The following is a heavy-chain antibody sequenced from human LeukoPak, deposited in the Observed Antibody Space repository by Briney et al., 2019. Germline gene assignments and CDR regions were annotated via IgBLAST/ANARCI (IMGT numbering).Heavy chain of an antibody. Sequence: GGSLRLSCAASGFTFSSYAMSWVRQAPGKGLEWVSAISGSGGSTYYADSVKGRFTISRDNSKNTLYLQMNSLRAEDTAVYYCAKWRYYDSSGSYYVPSTEFDYWGQGTLVTVSS. V-gene: IGHV3-23*01. CDR2: ISGSGGST. CDR3: AKWRYYDSSGSYYVPSTEFDY. CDR1: GFTFSSYA. D-gene: IGHD3-22*01. J-gene: IGHJ4*02.